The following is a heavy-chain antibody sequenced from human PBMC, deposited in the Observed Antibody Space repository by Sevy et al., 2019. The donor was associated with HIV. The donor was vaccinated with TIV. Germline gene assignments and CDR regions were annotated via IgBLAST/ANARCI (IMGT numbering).Heavy chain of an antibody. CDR2: IYTSGST. CDR1: GGSISSGSYY. D-gene: IGHD1-26*01. J-gene: IGHJ6*02. V-gene: IGHV4-61*02. CDR3: ARGAVTYYYYYYGMDV. Sequence: SETLSLTCTVSGGSISSGSYYWSWIRQPAGKGLEWIGRIYTSGSTNYNPSLKSRVTMSVDTSKNQFSLKLSSVTAADTDVYYCARGAVTYYYYYYGMDVWGQGTTVTVSS.